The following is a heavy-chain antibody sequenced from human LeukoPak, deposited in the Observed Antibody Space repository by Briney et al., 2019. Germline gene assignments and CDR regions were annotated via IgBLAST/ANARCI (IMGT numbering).Heavy chain of an antibody. CDR1: GCTFRSYE. V-gene: IGHV1-8*01. CDR2: IHPNSGKT. CDR3: ARGHYGGNRYFDI. J-gene: IGHJ4*02. D-gene: IGHD4-23*01. Sequence: GASVKASCKASGCTFRSYEINWVRQAPGQGLEWVGWIHPNSGKTGYAQKFQGRVTMTRDTSTETAFMELSSLKFDDTAIFYCARGHYGGNRYFDIWGQGTLVTVSS.